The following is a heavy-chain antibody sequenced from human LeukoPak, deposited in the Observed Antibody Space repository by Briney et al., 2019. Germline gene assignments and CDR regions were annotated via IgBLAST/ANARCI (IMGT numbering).Heavy chain of an antibody. J-gene: IGHJ6*03. V-gene: IGHV3-21*01. D-gene: IGHD4-17*01. CDR3: ARDRTVTTYYYYYYMDV. CDR2: ISSSSSYV. CDR1: GLTCSSYS. Sequence: PGGSLRLSCAASGLTCSSYSMNWVRQAPGKGLEWVSSISSSSSYVYYADSVKGRFTISRDNAKNSLYLQMNSLRAEDTAVYYCARDRTVTTYYYYYYMDVWGKGTTVTISS.